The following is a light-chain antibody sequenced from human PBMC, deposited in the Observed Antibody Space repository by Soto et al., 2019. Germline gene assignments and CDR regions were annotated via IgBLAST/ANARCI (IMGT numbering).Light chain of an antibody. J-gene: IGKJ4*01. CDR3: QQTYSDIS. V-gene: IGKV1-39*01. CDR2: GAS. Sequence: DVRMTQSPSSLSASVGDTITITCRASRTINNYLNWFQQKPGEPPRLLIYGASTLHDGVPSRFSGSGSGADFTLTISGLQHEDFASYHCQQTYSDISFGGGTKV. CDR1: RTINNY.